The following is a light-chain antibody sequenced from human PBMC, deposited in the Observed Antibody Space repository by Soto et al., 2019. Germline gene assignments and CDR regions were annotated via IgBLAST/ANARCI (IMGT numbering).Light chain of an antibody. J-gene: IGLJ3*02. Sequence: QSALTQPSSVSGSPGQSVTISCTGTSSDVGGYNYVSWYQQHPGKAPKLMIYDVTKRPSGVPDRFSGSKSGNTASLTISGLQAEDEADYYCYSYAGSYTWVFGGGTKLTVL. CDR3: YSYAGSYTWV. CDR1: SSDVGGYNY. V-gene: IGLV2-11*01. CDR2: DVT.